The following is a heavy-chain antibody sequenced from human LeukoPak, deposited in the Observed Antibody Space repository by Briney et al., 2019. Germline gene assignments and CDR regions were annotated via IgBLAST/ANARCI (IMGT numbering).Heavy chain of an antibody. Sequence: PSETLSLTCTVSGGSISSSSYYWGWIRQPPGKGLEWIGSIYYSGSTYYNPSLKSRVTLSVDTSKNQFSLKLSSVTAADTAVYYCARVVVAVGPDYWGQGALVTVSS. CDR2: IYYSGST. D-gene: IGHD2-21*01. V-gene: IGHV4-39*07. J-gene: IGHJ4*02. CDR1: GGSISSSSYY. CDR3: ARVVVAVGPDY.